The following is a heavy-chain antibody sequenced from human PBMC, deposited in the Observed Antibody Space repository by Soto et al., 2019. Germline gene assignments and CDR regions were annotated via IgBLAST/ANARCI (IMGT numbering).Heavy chain of an antibody. CDR1: GLSFSSYW. CDR3: SRDATTGYSAAGDY. D-gene: IGHD1-26*01. J-gene: IGHJ4*02. CDR2: INNDGSSR. Sequence: GGSLTLSXAASGLSFSSYWMHWVRQSPGKGLMWVSRINNDGSSRSYADSVKGRFTISRDNAKNTLYLQVNSLRAEDTAVYYCSRDATTGYSAAGDYWGQGTLVTVSS. V-gene: IGHV3-74*01.